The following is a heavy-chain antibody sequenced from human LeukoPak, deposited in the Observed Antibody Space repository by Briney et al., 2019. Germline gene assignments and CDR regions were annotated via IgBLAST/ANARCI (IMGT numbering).Heavy chain of an antibody. CDR1: GFTVSSNY. D-gene: IGHD5-18*01. V-gene: IGHV3-66*01. Sequence: GGSLRLSCAASGFTVSSNYMSWVRQAPGKGLEWVSVIYSGGSTYYADSVKGRFTISRDNSKNTLYLQMNSLRAEDTAVYYCARYSYASLFDYWGQGTLVTVSS. CDR3: ARYSYASLFDY. CDR2: IYSGGST. J-gene: IGHJ4*02.